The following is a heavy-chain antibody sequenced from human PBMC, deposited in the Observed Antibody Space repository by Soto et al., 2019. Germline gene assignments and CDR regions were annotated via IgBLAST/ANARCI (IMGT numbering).Heavy chain of an antibody. CDR3: ARDLLCFGEQIPVAFNYSYYYYGMDV. J-gene: IGHJ6*02. CDR1: GYTFTSYD. Sequence: ASVKVSCKASGYTFTSYDINWVRQATGQGLEWMGWMNPNSGNTGYAQKFQSRVTMTRNTSISTAYMELSSLRSESTAVYYCARDLLCFGEQIPVAFNYSYYYYGMDVWGQGTTVTVSS. V-gene: IGHV1-8*01. CDR2: MNPNSGNT. D-gene: IGHD3-10*01.